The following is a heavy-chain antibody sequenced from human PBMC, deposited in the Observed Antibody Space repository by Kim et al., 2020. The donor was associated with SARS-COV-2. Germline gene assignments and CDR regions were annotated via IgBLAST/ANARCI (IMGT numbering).Heavy chain of an antibody. J-gene: IGHJ5*02. V-gene: IGHV4-31*02. CDR3: ARAPRGVIITSWFDP. Sequence: PSLKSRVTISVDTSKNQFSLKLSSVTAADTAVYYCARAPRGVIITSWFDPWGQGTLVTVSS. D-gene: IGHD3-10*01.